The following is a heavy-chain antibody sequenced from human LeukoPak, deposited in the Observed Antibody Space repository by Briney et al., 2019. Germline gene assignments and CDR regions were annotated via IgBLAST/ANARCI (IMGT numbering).Heavy chain of an antibody. CDR2: MHNSGSS. V-gene: IGHV4-59*01. J-gene: IGHJ3*02. CDR1: GASTSHFY. CDR3: ARSAEWLRNAFDI. D-gene: IGHD5-12*01. Sequence: KASETLSLTCTVSGASTSHFYWNWIRQPPGKGLEWIGYMHNSGSSKHSPSLKSRVTISIDTSKNQFSLQLTSVTAADTAIYYCARSAEWLRNAFDIWGQGTMVSVSS.